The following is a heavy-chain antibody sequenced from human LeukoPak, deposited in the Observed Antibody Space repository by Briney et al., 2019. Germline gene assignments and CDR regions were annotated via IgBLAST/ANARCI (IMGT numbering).Heavy chain of an antibody. V-gene: IGHV3-74*01. D-gene: IGHD3-22*01. CDR3: LRDGHYHNSAFDP. CDR2: ISPDGITT. J-gene: IGHJ5*02. Sequence: PGGSLRLSCAASGFTFRTYWMHWVRQAPGKGLVWVSRISPDGITTTYADSAKGRFTISRDNAKNTLYLQMNSLRVEDTAVYYCLRDGHYHNSAFDPWGQGTLVTVSS. CDR1: GFTFRTYW.